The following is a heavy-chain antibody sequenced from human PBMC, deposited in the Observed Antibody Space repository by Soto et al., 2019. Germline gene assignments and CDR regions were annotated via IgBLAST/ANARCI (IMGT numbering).Heavy chain of an antibody. Sequence: SVKVSCKASGGTFSSYAISWVRQAPGQGLEWMGGIIPIFGTANYAQKFQGRVTITADESTSTAYMELSSLRSEVTAVYYCASRVSRANLFDYWGQGTLVTVSS. V-gene: IGHV1-69*13. D-gene: IGHD6-13*01. CDR2: IIPIFGTA. J-gene: IGHJ4*02. CDR3: ASRVSRANLFDY. CDR1: GGTFSSYA.